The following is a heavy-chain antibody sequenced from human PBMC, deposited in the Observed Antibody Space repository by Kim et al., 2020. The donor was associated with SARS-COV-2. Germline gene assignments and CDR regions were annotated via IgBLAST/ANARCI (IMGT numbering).Heavy chain of an antibody. CDR3: ARGPNYSPFDY. D-gene: IGHD4-4*01. J-gene: IGHJ4*02. V-gene: IGHV3-48*03. Sequence: IYSADSVRGRFTISRDNDQNSLYLQMTSLRAEDTAVYYCARGPNYSPFDYWGQGTLVTVSS. CDR2: I.